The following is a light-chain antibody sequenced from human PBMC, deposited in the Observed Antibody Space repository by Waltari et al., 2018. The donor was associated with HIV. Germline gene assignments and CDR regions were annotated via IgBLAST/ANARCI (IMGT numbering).Light chain of an antibody. V-gene: IGLV2-14*01. CDR3: ASFTSNTWL. Sequence: QSALTQPASVSASHGQPIPITCAGNNGDLGAAKSVSLYHRVPGHAPQLLIYEGTTRPLGVSDRFSAAKSGDTASLTISYLLNEDEGDYYCASFTSNTWLFGGGTKVTVL. CDR1: NGDLGAAKS. CDR2: EGT. J-gene: IGLJ3*02.